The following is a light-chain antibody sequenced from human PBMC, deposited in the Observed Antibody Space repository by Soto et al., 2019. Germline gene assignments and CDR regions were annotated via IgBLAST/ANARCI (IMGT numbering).Light chain of an antibody. V-gene: IGLV1-51*01. CDR3: GTWDSSLSAVGWV. CDR1: SSNIGNNY. Sequence: QSVLTQPPSVSAAPGQKVTISCSGSSSNIGNNYVSWYQQLPGTAPKLLIYDNNKRPSGIPDRFSGSKSGTSATLGITGLQTGDEADYYCGTWDSSLSAVGWVFGGGTKLTFL. J-gene: IGLJ3*02. CDR2: DNN.